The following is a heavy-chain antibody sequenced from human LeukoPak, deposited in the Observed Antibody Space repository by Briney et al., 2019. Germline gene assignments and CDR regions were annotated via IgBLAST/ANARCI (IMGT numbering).Heavy chain of an antibody. CDR1: GGSISSYY. V-gene: IGHV4-59*01. CDR2: IYYSGST. CDR3: ARDSGRDGYPALDY. Sequence: SETLSLTCAVSGGSISSYYWSWIRQPPGKGLEWIGYIYYSGSTNYSPSLMSRVTISVDTSKNQFPLKLSSMPAADAAVYYCARDSGRDGYPALDYWGQETLVTASS. J-gene: IGHJ4*02. D-gene: IGHD5-24*01.